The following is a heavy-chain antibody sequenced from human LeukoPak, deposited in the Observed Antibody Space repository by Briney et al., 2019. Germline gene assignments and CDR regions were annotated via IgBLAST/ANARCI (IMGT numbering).Heavy chain of an antibody. CDR1: GGSFSSYY. CDR3: ASSKAAAGWYYFDY. J-gene: IGHJ4*02. V-gene: IGHV4-59*01. CDR2: IYYSGST. D-gene: IGHD6-13*01. Sequence: PSETLSLTCAVYGGSFSSYYWSWIRQPPGKGLEWIGYIYYSGSTNYNPSLKSRVTISVDTSKNQFSLKLSSVTAADTAVYYCASSKAAAGWYYFDYWGQGTLVTVSS.